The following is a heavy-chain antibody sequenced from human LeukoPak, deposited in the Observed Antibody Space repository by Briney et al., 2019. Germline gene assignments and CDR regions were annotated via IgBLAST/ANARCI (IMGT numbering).Heavy chain of an antibody. Sequence: SQTLSLTCAISGDRVSSNSAAWNWIRQSPSRGLEWLGRTYYRSKWYNNYAVSVKSRISINPDTSKNQSSLQLNSVTPEDTAVYYCARARNGGDSGLFYFDFWGQGTLVTVSS. J-gene: IGHJ4*02. CDR2: TYYRSKWYN. D-gene: IGHD4-23*01. CDR1: GDRVSSNSAA. V-gene: IGHV6-1*01. CDR3: ARARNGGDSGLFYFDF.